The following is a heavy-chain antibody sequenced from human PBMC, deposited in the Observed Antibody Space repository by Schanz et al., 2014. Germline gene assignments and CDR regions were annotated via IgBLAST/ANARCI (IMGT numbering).Heavy chain of an antibody. J-gene: IGHJ4*02. V-gene: IGHV7-4-1*02. CDR1: GYTFTDYA. CDR3: AKGESAIRGFWSAY. D-gene: IGHD3-10*01. Sequence: QVQLVQSGSELKKPGASVRVSCKASGYTFTDYAMNWVRQAPGQGLGWMGWINTNTGNPTYAQGFTGRFVFSLDTSVSTAYLQISNLKAEDTAIYYCAKGESAIRGFWSAYWGQGTLVTVSS. CDR2: INTNTGNP.